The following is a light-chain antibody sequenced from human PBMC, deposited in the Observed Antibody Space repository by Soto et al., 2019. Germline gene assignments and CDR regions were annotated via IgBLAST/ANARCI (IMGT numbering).Light chain of an antibody. CDR3: QQYDNWPPWT. J-gene: IGKJ1*01. CDR1: QSISSN. V-gene: IGKV3-15*01. CDR2: GAS. Sequence: EIVITQSPPTLSVSPGERASLSCSASQSISSNLAWYQQKPGQVPRLLIFGASTRATGIPARFSGSGSGTEFTLTINSLQSEDFAVYYCQQYDNWPPWTFCQGTKVDIK.